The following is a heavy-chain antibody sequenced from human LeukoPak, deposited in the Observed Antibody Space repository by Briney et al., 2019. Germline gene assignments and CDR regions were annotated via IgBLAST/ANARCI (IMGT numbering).Heavy chain of an antibody. CDR2: IYYSGST. CDR1: GGSISSGGYY. V-gene: IGHV4-31*03. CDR3: ARERLQSSHFDY. D-gene: IGHD5-18*01. J-gene: IGHJ4*02. Sequence: PSQTLSLTCTVSGGSISSGGYYWSWIRQHPGKGLEWIGYIYYSGSTYYNPSLKSRVTISVDTSKNQFSLKLSSVTAADTAVYYRARERLQSSHFDYWGQGTLVTVSS.